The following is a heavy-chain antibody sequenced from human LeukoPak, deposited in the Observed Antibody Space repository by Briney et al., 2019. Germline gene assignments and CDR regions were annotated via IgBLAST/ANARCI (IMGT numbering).Heavy chain of an antibody. J-gene: IGHJ6*02. CDR2: ISYDGSNK. D-gene: IGHD4-17*01. V-gene: IGHV3-30*18. Sequence: PGRSLRLSCAASGFTFSSYGMHWVRQAPGKGLEWVAVISYDGSNKYYADSVKGRFTISRDNSKNTLYLQMNSLRAEDTAVYYCAKEGREDGDYPYGMDAWGQGTTVTVSS. CDR3: AKEGREDGDYPYGMDA. CDR1: GFTFSSYG.